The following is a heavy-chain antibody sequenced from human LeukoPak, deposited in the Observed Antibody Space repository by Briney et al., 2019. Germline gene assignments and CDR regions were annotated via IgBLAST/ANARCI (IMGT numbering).Heavy chain of an antibody. CDR3: ARGRTTLYYYYMDV. Sequence: EASVKVSCKASGYTFTGYYMHWVRQAPGQGLEWMGWINPNSGGTNYAQKFQGRVTMTRDTSISTAYMELSRLRSDDTAVYYCARGRTTLYYYYMDVWGKGTTVTVSS. J-gene: IGHJ6*03. CDR2: INPNSGGT. D-gene: IGHD2-15*01. V-gene: IGHV1-2*02. CDR1: GYTFTGYY.